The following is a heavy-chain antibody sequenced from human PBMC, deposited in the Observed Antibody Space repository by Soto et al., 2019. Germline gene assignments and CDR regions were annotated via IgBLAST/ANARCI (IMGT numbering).Heavy chain of an antibody. D-gene: IGHD3-10*01. J-gene: IGHJ4*02. CDR1: GDSVASNSGA. CDR3: ARDGQESGSDRCDMPD. CDR2: TLYRSKWYN. V-gene: IGHV6-1*01. Sequence: SQTLSLTCVISGDSVASNSGAWSWLRQSQSRGLEWLGRTLYRSKWYNEYAESLKSRLTINPDTSRNQFSLHLNSVTPEDTAVYYCARDGQESGSDRCDMPDWGQGALV.